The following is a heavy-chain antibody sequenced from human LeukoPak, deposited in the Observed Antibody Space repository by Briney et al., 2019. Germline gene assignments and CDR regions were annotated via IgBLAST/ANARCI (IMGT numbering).Heavy chain of an antibody. CDR3: ATIAAAGEYFDY. CDR2: IINDGSST. Sequence: GGSLRLSCAASGFTFSSYWMYWVRQAPGKGLVWVSRIINDGSSTSYADSVKGRFTISRDNAKNTLYLQMNSLRPEDTAVYYCATIAAAGEYFDYWGQGTLVTVSS. CDR1: GFTFSSYW. D-gene: IGHD6-13*01. V-gene: IGHV3-74*01. J-gene: IGHJ4*02.